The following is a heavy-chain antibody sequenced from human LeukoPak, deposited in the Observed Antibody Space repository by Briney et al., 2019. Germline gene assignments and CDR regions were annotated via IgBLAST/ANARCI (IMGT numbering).Heavy chain of an antibody. D-gene: IGHD2-15*01. CDR1: GGTFSSYA. V-gene: IGHV1-69*01. CDR3: WGYCSGGSCYRFDY. Sequence: GSSVKVSCKASGGTFSSYAISWVRQAPGQGLEWMGGIIPIFGTANYAQKFQGRVTITADESTSTAYMELSSLRSEDTAVYYCWGYCSGGSCYRFDYWGQGTVVTVSS. CDR2: IIPIFGTA. J-gene: IGHJ4*02.